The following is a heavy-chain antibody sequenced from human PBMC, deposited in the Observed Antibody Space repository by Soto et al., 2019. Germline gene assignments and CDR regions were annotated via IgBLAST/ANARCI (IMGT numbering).Heavy chain of an antibody. J-gene: IGHJ6*02. CDR1: GFTFSSYG. D-gene: IGHD3-10*01. V-gene: IGHV3-33*01. CDR3: ARTEGRVVRGVHTYYYYGMDV. Sequence: GGSLRLSCAASGFTFSSYGMHWVRQAPGKGLEWVAVIWYDGSNKYYADSVKGRFTISRDNSKNTLYLKMNSLRAEDTAVYYCARTEGRVVRGVHTYYYYGMDVWGQGTTVTVSS. CDR2: IWYDGSNK.